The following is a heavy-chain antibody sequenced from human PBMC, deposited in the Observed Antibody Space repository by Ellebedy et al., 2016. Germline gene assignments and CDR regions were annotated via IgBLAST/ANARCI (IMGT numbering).Heavy chain of an antibody. CDR1: GFTFSNAW. CDR2: IKSKSDGGTT. J-gene: IGHJ6*01. Sequence: GESLKISCAASGFTFSNAWMNWVRQAPGKGLEWVGRIKSKSDGGTTDYAAPVKGRFTISRDDSKNTLFLEMNSLRTEDTAVYYCTTLFTGEIDHYGPDVWGQGTMVTVSS. V-gene: IGHV3-15*07. CDR3: TTLFTGEIDHYGPDV. D-gene: IGHD3-16*01.